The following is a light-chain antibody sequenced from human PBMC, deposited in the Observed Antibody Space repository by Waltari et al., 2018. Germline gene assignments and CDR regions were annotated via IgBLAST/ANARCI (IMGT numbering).Light chain of an antibody. Sequence: SSEMTQEPAVSVALGQTVRITSQGGGLRAFYANGYQQKPGQAPLLVPYDETHRPSGIPDRFSGSRSGHTASLTISGAQAEDEADYYCNTRDISGDHLVFGSGTKVTVL. CDR2: DET. V-gene: IGLV3-19*01. CDR1: GLRAFY. J-gene: IGLJ1*01. CDR3: NTRDISGDHLV.